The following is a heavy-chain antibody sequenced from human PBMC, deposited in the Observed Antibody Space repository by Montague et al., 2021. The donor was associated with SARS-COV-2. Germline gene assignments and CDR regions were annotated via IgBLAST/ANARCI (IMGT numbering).Heavy chain of an antibody. J-gene: IGHJ6*02. CDR2: INSDGSST. CDR1: GFTFSSYW. V-gene: IGHV3-74*01. CDR3: ARGKSPGIQLWFTYYYGMDV. Sequence: SLRLSCAASGFTFSSYWMHWVRQAPGKGLVWVSRINSDGSSTSYAVSVKGRFTISRDNAKNTLYLQMNSLRAEDTAVYYCARGKSPGIQLWFTYYYGMDVWGQGTTVTVSS. D-gene: IGHD5-18*01.